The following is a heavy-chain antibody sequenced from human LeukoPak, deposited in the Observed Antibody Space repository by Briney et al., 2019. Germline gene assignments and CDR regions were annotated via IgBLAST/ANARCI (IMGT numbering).Heavy chain of an antibody. CDR2: ISGSGGST. V-gene: IGHV3-23*01. J-gene: IGHJ6*02. D-gene: IGHD1-26*01. Sequence: GGSLRLSCAASGVTFSSYAMTWVRQAPGKGLEWVSAISGSGGSTYYADSVKGRFTISRDNSKNTLYVQMNSLRAEDTAVYYCAKESSFSGSYYYYHGMDVWGQGTTVTVSS. CDR3: AKESSFSGSYYYYHGMDV. CDR1: GVTFSSYA.